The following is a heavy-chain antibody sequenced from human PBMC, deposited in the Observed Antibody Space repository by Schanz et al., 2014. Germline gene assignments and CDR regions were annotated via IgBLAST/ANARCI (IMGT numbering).Heavy chain of an antibody. J-gene: IGHJ4*02. Sequence: QVQLVESGGGVVQPGRSLRLSCTASGFTFSNYGMHWVRQAPGKGLEWVAVIWHDGSNTEYVDSVRGRFTISRDDSKNTVYLQMNSLTAEDTAVYYCTRDTDYHFDYWGQGTLVTVSS. CDR2: IWHDGSNT. D-gene: IGHD4-17*01. CDR3: TRDTDYHFDY. V-gene: IGHV3-33*01. CDR1: GFTFSNYG.